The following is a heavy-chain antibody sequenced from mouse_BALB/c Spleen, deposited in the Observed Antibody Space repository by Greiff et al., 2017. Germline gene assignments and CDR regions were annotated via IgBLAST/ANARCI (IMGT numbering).Heavy chain of an antibody. V-gene: IGHV5-12-2*01. J-gene: IGHJ3*01. CDR1: GFTFSSYT. CDR2: ISNGGGST. Sequence: EVHLVESGGGLVQPGGSLKLSCAASGFTFSSYTMSWVRQTPEKRLEWVAYISNGGGSTYYPDTVKGRFTISRDNAKNTLYLQMSSLKSEDTAMYYCARHVGEGIYWFAYWGQGTLVTVSA. CDR3: ARHVGEGIYWFAY. D-gene: IGHD3-1*01.